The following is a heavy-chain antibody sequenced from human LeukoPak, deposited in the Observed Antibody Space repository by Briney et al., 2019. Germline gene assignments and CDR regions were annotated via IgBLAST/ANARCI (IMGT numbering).Heavy chain of an antibody. CDR2: IIPIFGAA. Sequence: SVKVSCKASGGTFSSYAISWVRQAPGQGLEWMGRIIPIFGAANYAQKFQGRVTITTDESTSTAYMELSSLRSEDTAVYYCARARQMATTAFYYYMDVWGKGTTVTVSS. V-gene: IGHV1-69*05. D-gene: IGHD5-24*01. CDR3: ARARQMATTAFYYYMDV. CDR1: GGTFSSYA. J-gene: IGHJ6*03.